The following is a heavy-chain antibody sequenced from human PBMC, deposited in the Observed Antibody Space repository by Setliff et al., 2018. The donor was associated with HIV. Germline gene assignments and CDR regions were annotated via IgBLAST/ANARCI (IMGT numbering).Heavy chain of an antibody. CDR1: GFTFSDHY. D-gene: IGHD2-21*01. J-gene: IGHJ4*02. Sequence: GGSLRPSCAASGFTFSDHYMDWVRQAPGKGLEWVGRTKNKDNSFTTEYAASVKGRFTISRDDSKNSLYLQMNSLRAEDTAVYYCASPYFVVYWGQGTLVTVSS. CDR3: ASPYFVVY. CDR2: TKNKDNSFTT. V-gene: IGHV3-72*01.